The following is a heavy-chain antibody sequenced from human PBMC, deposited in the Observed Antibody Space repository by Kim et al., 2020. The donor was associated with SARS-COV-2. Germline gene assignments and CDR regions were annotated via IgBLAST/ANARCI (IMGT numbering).Heavy chain of an antibody. CDR2: IYPGDSDT. CDR3: ARQESLVQPPDY. CDR1: GYSFTSHW. Sequence: GESLKISCKGSGYSFTSHWIGWVRQMPGKGLEWMGIIYPGDSDTKYSPSFQGQVTISADKSISTAYLQWSSLKSSDTAMYYCARQESLVQPPDYWGQGTLVTVSS. J-gene: IGHJ4*02. D-gene: IGHD1-1*01. V-gene: IGHV5-51*01.